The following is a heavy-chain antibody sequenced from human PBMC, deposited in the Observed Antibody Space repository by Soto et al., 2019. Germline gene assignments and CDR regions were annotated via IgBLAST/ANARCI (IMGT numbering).Heavy chain of an antibody. V-gene: IGHV4-39*01. D-gene: IGHD1-1*01. CDR2: IYYSGST. Sequence: QLQLQESGPGLVNPSETLSLTCTVSGGSISSSSYYWGWIRQPPGKGLEWIGSIYYSGSTYYNPSLKSRVTISVDTSKNQFSLKLSSVTAADTAVYYCARMTAWRWNDEGYFDYWGQGTLVTVSS. CDR1: GGSISSSSYY. J-gene: IGHJ4*02. CDR3: ARMTAWRWNDEGYFDY.